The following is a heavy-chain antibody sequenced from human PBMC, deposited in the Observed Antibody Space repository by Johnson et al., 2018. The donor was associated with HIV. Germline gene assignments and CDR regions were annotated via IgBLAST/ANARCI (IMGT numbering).Heavy chain of an antibody. D-gene: IGHD1-26*01. Sequence: VQLVESGGGLVQSGGSLRLSCAASGFIFRSYGMDWVRQAPGKGLEWVSVIYSGGDTYYAESVQGRFTISRDNSKNTLYLQMGSLRAEDMAVYYCARDRIVGADYDAFDIWGQGTMVTVSS. V-gene: IGHV3-66*01. J-gene: IGHJ3*02. CDR3: ARDRIVGADYDAFDI. CDR1: GFIFRSYG. CDR2: IYSGGDT.